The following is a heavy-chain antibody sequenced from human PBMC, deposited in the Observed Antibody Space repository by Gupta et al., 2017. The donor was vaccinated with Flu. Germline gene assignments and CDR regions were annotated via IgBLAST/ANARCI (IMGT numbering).Heavy chain of an antibody. CDR2: IWYDGSNK. D-gene: IGHD6-19*01. CDR1: GFIFSSYG. V-gene: IGHV3-33*01. J-gene: IGHJ3*02. Sequence: QVQLVESGGGVVQPGRSLRLPCAASGFIFSSYGLPWVRQAPGKGLEWVAVIWYDGSNKYYADSVKGRFTISRDNSKNTLYLQMNSLRAEDTAVYYCARGSAVAGEGLGDAFDIWGQGTMVTVSS. CDR3: ARGSAVAGEGLGDAFDI.